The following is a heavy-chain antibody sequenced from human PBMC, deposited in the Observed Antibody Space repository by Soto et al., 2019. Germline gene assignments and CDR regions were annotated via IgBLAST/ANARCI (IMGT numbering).Heavy chain of an antibody. V-gene: IGHV1-18*01. Sequence: QVQLVQSGAEVKKPGASVKVSCKASGYTFTSYGITWVRQAPGQGLEWMGWISAYNGNTNYAQNLQGRVTMTTDTSTSTANMELRSLRSDDTAVYYWARDVGYSSTWEIWGQGTMVTVSS. J-gene: IGHJ3*02. CDR1: GYTFTSYG. D-gene: IGHD2-2*01. CDR2: ISAYNGNT. CDR3: ARDVGYSSTWEI.